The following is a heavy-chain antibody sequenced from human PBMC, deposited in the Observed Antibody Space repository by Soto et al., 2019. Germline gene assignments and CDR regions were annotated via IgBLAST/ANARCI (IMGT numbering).Heavy chain of an antibody. CDR3: ARRRAGNWFDP. J-gene: IGHJ5*02. Sequence: GXPVKRSCKAVGYPFSSYYGDWVRQAPGQGLEWMGIINPSGGSTSYAQKFQGRVTMTRDTSTSTVYMELSSLRSEDTAVYYCARRRAGNWFDPWAQGTLVTVSS. CDR2: INPSGGST. CDR1: GYPFSSYY. V-gene: IGHV1-46*01.